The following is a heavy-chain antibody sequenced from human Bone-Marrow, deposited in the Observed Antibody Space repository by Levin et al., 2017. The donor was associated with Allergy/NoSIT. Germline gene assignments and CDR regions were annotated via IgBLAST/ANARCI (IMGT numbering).Heavy chain of an antibody. CDR1: GYSFTSYW. CDR2: IYPYNSDT. Sequence: GGSLRLSCEGSGYSFTSYWIGWVRQMPGKGLEWMGVIYPYNSDTIYSPSFEGQVTISVDKSISTAYLQWGSLKASDTAIYYCARHGIAAAGNYQYYMDVWGKGTAVTV. J-gene: IGHJ6*03. D-gene: IGHD6-25*01. V-gene: IGHV5-51*01. CDR3: ARHGIAAAGNYQYYMDV.